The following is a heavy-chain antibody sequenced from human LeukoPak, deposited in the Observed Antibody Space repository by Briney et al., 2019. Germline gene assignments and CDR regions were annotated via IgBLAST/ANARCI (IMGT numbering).Heavy chain of an antibody. D-gene: IGHD3-10*01. V-gene: IGHV3-21*01. J-gene: IGHJ5*02. Sequence: PGGSLRLSCAASGFTFSSYSMNWVRQAPGKGLEWVSSISSSSSYIYYADSVEGRFTISRDNAKNSLYLQMNSLRAEDTAVYYCARDPWGSGSSNHWGQGTLVTVSS. CDR2: ISSSSSYI. CDR1: GFTFSSYS. CDR3: ARDPWGSGSSNH.